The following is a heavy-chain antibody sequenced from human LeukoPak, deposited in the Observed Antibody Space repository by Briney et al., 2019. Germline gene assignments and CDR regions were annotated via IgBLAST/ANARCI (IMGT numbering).Heavy chain of an antibody. CDR1: GFTFSSYG. J-gene: IGHJ3*02. V-gene: IGHV3-30*03. Sequence: GGSLRLSCAASGFTFSSYGMHWVRQVPGKGLEWVAVISYDGSNKYYADSVKGRFTISRDNSKNTLYLQMNSLRAEDTAVYYCARYGPSYAFDIWGQGTMVTVSS. CDR3: ARYGPSYAFDI. D-gene: IGHD3-10*01. CDR2: ISYDGSNK.